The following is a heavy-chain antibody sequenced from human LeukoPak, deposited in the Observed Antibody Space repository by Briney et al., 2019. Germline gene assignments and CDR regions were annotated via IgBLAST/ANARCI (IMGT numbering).Heavy chain of an antibody. Sequence: GGSLRLSCAASGFTFSGYPIHWVRQAPGKGLEWVAVISYDGSNKYYADSVKGRFTISRDNSKNTLYLQMNSLRAEDTAVYYCAREAPSSGYYSYYYYYYGMDVWGQGTTVTVSS. D-gene: IGHD3-22*01. CDR2: ISYDGSNK. CDR3: AREAPSSGYYSYYYYYYGMDV. V-gene: IGHV3-30-3*01. CDR1: GFTFSGYP. J-gene: IGHJ6*02.